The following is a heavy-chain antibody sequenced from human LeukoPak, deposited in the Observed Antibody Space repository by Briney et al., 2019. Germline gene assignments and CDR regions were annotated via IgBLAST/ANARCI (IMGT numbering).Heavy chain of an antibody. D-gene: IGHD6-19*01. Sequence: GGSLRLSCAASGFTFSSYGMSWVRQAPGKGLEWVSAISGSGGSTYYAGSVKGRFTISRDNSKNTLYLRMNSLRAEDTAVYYCARRSGIAVAGAFDYWGQGTLVTVSS. V-gene: IGHV3-23*01. J-gene: IGHJ4*02. CDR3: ARRSGIAVAGAFDY. CDR2: ISGSGGST. CDR1: GFTFSSYG.